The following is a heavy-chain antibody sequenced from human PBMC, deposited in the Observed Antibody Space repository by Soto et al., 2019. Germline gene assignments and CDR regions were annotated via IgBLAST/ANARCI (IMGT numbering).Heavy chain of an antibody. D-gene: IGHD2-21*02. Sequence: SETLSLTCTVSGGSISSYYWSWIRQPPGKGLEWIGYIYYSGSTNYNPSLKSRVTISVDTSKNQFSLKLSSATAADTAVYYCARSQAYCGGDCYGGYFDYWGQGTLVTVSS. CDR3: ARSQAYCGGDCYGGYFDY. CDR2: IYYSGST. CDR1: GGSISSYY. J-gene: IGHJ4*02. V-gene: IGHV4-59*01.